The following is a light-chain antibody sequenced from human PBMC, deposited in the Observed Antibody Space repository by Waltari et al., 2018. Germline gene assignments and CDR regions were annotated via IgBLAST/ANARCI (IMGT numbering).Light chain of an antibody. CDR1: TGTVTSGHF. Sequence: QAVVTQEPSLTVSPGGTVTLTCGSSTGTVTSGHFPYWFQRKPGQGPTTLIYDASKKEAWTPARCSGSLLGGKAALTLSGAQPEDEAEYYCLLFYNGPRVFGGGTKLTVL. V-gene: IGLV7-46*01. CDR3: LLFYNGPRV. CDR2: DAS. J-gene: IGLJ3*02.